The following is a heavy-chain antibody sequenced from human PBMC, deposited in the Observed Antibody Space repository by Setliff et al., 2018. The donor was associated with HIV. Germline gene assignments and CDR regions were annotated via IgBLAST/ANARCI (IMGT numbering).Heavy chain of an antibody. CDR1: GFTFSRYS. Sequence: SCAGFGFTFSRYSMNWVRQAPGKGLEWVSSISSSSGFIHYADSVKGRFTISRDDAKNSFYLEMNSLRAEDTAVYYCAAGIAAAGDYWGQGTLVTVSS. CDR3: AAGIAAAGDY. D-gene: IGHD6-13*01. J-gene: IGHJ4*02. CDR2: ISSSSGFI. V-gene: IGHV3-21*01.